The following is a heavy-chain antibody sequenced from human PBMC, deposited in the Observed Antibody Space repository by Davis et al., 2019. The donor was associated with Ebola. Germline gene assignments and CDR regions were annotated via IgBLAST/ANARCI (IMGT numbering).Heavy chain of an antibody. V-gene: IGHV1-24*01. J-gene: IGHJ1*01. D-gene: IGHD3-10*01. CDR1: GYTLTELS. Sequence: ASVKVSCKVSGYTLTELSMHWVRQAPGKGLEWMGGFDPEDGETIYAQKFQGRVTMTEDTSTDTAYMELSSLRSEDTAVYYCARSGRYGSGSYYNFGDWGQGTLVTVSS. CDR3: ARSGRYGSGSYYNFGD. CDR2: FDPEDGET.